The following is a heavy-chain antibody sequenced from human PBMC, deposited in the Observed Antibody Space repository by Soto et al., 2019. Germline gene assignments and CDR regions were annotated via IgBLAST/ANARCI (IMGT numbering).Heavy chain of an antibody. CDR1: GGSIRSGDDC. Sequence: SETVSLTCTVSGGSIRSGDDCWSWIRQPPGKGLEWIGYIYYSGSTYYNPSLKSRVTISVDTSKNQFSLKLSSVTAADTAVYYCARRWGTTFDFWGQGTLVTVSS. CDR3: ARRWGTTFDF. J-gene: IGHJ4*02. V-gene: IGHV4-30-4*02. CDR2: IYYSGST. D-gene: IGHD1-1*01.